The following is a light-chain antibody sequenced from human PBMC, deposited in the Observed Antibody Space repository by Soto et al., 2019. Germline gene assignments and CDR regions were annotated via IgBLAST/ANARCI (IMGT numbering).Light chain of an antibody. CDR2: AAS. CDR3: QQSYSTPWT. CDR1: QSISSY. J-gene: IGKJ1*01. V-gene: IGKV1-39*01. Sequence: DIQITQSPSSLSASVGDRVTITCRASQSISSYLNWYQQKPGKAPKLLIYAASSLQSAVPSRFSGSGSGTDFTLTISSLQPEDFATYYCQQSYSTPWTFGQGTKVEIK.